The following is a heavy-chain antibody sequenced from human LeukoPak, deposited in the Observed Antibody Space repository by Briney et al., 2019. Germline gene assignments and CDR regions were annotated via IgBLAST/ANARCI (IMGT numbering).Heavy chain of an antibody. V-gene: IGHV1-2*06. Sequence: ASVKVSCKASGYTFTGYYMHWVRQAPGRGLEWMGRINPNSGGTNYAQKFQGRVTMTRDTSISTAYMELSRLRSDDTAVYYCARDQYYYDSSGYPTGLWGQGTLVTVSS. CDR3: ARDQYYYDSSGYPTGL. J-gene: IGHJ4*02. CDR1: GYTFTGYY. CDR2: INPNSGGT. D-gene: IGHD3-22*01.